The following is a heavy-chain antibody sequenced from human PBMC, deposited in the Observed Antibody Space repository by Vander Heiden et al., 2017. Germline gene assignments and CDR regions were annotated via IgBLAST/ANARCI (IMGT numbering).Heavy chain of an antibody. CDR3: ARGVATSFLPPEY. J-gene: IGHJ4*02. CDR2: IWYDGSYQ. Sequence: QVQLVESGGGVVQPGRSLRLSCAASGFSFSDYGMHWVRQAPGKGLEWVAVIWYDGSYQNFADSVKGRFTISRDNSKNTMYLQMNSLRGEDRAVYYCARGVATSFLPPEYWGQGTLVTVSS. CDR1: GFSFSDYG. D-gene: IGHD2-15*01. V-gene: IGHV3-33*01.